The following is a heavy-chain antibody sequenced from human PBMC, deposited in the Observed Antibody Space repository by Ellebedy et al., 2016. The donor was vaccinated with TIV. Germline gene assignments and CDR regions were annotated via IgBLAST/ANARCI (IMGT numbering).Heavy chain of an antibody. J-gene: IGHJ6*02. Sequence: PGGSLRLSCAASGFTFSSYSMNWVRQAPGKGLEWVSYISSSSSTIYYADSVKGRFTISRDNAKNTLYLQMNSLRAEDTAVYYCARDHTLADYGDYGLSGASYYYYGMDVWGQGTTVTVSS. D-gene: IGHD4-17*01. CDR3: ARDHTLADYGDYGLSGASYYYYGMDV. CDR1: GFTFSSYS. CDR2: ISSSSSTI. V-gene: IGHV3-48*01.